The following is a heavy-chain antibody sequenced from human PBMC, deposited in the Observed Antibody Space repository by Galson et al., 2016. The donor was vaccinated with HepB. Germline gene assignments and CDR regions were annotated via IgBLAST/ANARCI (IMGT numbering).Heavy chain of an antibody. D-gene: IGHD6-6*01. J-gene: IGHJ3*02. V-gene: IGHV3-15*07. CDR2: IKSETDGGTT. CDR1: GFTASNAW. Sequence: SLRLSCAASGFTASNAWMDWVRQAPGKGLEWVGRIKSETDGGTTDYAAPVKGRFTISRDDSKNTLYLQMNSLKTEDTAVYFCASSLAARGAFGIWGQGTMVSVSS. CDR3: ASSLAARGAFGI.